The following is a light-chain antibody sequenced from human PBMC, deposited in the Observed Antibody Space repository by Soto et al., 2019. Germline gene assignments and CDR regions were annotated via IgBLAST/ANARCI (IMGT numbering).Light chain of an antibody. Sequence: QSVLTQPPSVSGAPGQRVTIYCTGSSSNIGAGYDVHWYQQLPGTAPKLLIYGNINRPSGLPDRFSGSKSGTSASLVITGLQAEDEADYYCQSYDSTLSGVVFGGGTKLTVL. CDR3: QSYDSTLSGVV. V-gene: IGLV1-40*01. CDR2: GNI. CDR1: SSNIGAGYD. J-gene: IGLJ3*02.